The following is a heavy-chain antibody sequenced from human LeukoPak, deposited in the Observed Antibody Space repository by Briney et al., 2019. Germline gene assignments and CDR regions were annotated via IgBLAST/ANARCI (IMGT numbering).Heavy chain of an antibody. V-gene: IGHV4-34*01. CDR3: AKLASAEFDP. J-gene: IGHJ5*02. D-gene: IGHD1-1*01. CDR1: GGFFSGYY. CDR2: INHSGST. Sequence: PSETLSLTCAVYGGFFSGYYWSWIRQPPGKGLEWIGEINHSGSTNYNPSLKSRVTISVDTSKNQFSLKLSSVTAADTAVYYCAKLASAEFDPWGQGTLVTVSS.